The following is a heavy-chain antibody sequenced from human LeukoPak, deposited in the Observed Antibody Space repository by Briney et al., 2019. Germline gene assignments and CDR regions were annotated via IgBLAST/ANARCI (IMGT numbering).Heavy chain of an antibody. D-gene: IGHD3-10*01. CDR2: IIPIFGTA. J-gene: IGHJ6*02. CDR3: ARVTLPPSSGSYYNVPIPYYYGMDV. V-gene: IGHV1-69*13. CDR1: GGTFSSYA. Sequence: ASVKVSCKASGGTFSSYAISWVRQAPGQGLEWMGGIIPIFGTANYAQKFQGRVTITADESTSTAYMELGSLRSEDTAVYYCARVTLPPSSGSYYNVPIPYYYGMDVWGQGTTVTVSS.